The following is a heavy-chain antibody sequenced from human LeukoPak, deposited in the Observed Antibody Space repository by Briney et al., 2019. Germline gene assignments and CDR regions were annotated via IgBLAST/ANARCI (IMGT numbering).Heavy chain of an antibody. CDR2: TYFRSQWYY. D-gene: IGHD6-25*01. J-gene: IGHJ4*02. V-gene: IGHV6-1*01. CDR1: GDSVSTDSSA. Sequence: SQTLSLTCAMSGDSVSTDSSAWDWFRQSPSRGLEWLGRTYFRSQWYYDYAESVKSRITINPDTSKNQFSLQLNSVTPEDTAVYYCARGGHFDYWGQGALVTVSS. CDR3: ARGGHFDY.